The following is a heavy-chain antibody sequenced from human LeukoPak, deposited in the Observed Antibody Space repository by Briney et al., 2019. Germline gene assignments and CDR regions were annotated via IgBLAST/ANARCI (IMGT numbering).Heavy chain of an antibody. CDR3: AKDRNGSGSYSYYFDY. V-gene: IGHV3-30*02. Sequence: GGSLRLSCAASGFTFSSYGMHWVRPAPGKGLEWVAFIRYDGSNKYYADSVKGRFTISRDNSKNTLYLQMNSLRAEDTAVYYCAKDRNGSGSYSYYFDYWGQGTLVTVSS. CDR1: GFTFSSYG. CDR2: IRYDGSNK. D-gene: IGHD3-10*01. J-gene: IGHJ4*02.